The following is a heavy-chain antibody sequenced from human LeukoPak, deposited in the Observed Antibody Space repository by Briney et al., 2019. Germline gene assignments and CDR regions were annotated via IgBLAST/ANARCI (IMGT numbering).Heavy chain of an antibody. CDR2: INTRGSS. D-gene: IGHD4-17*01. J-gene: IGHJ5*02. Sequence: SETLSLTCTVSGGPITSHYWSWIRQPAGKGLEWIGRINTRGSSNYNPSLKSRVTMSVDMSKNQFSLKLRSVTAADTAVYYCARVWRFGDYGGNWFDPWGQGTLVTVSS. CDR1: GGPITSHY. V-gene: IGHV4-4*07. CDR3: ARVWRFGDYGGNWFDP.